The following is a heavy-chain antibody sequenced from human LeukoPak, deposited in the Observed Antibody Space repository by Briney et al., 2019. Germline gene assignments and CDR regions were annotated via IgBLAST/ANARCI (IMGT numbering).Heavy chain of an antibody. CDR1: RYTFTGYY. CDR2: INPNSGGT. D-gene: IGHD3-22*01. Sequence: ASVKVSCKASRYTFTGYYMHWVRQAPGQGLEWMGWINPNSGGTNYAQKFQGRVTMTRDTSISTAYMELSRLRSDDTAVYYCARDQPDYYYDSRGYYSDWFDPWGQGTLVTVSS. J-gene: IGHJ5*02. V-gene: IGHV1-2*02. CDR3: ARDQPDYYYDSRGYYSDWFDP.